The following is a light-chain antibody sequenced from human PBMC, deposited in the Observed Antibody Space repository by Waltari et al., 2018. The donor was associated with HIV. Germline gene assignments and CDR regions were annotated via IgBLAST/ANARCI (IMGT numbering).Light chain of an antibody. CDR1: SSKIGAGYD. CDR3: QSYDSSLSGDVI. Sequence: QSVLTQPPSVSGAPGQRVTISCTGSSSKIGAGYDVHWYQQLPGTAPKLLIYGNNNRPSGVPDRFSGSKSGTSASLAITGLRAADEADYYCQSYDSSLSGDVIFGGGTTLTVL. J-gene: IGLJ2*01. V-gene: IGLV1-40*01. CDR2: GNN.